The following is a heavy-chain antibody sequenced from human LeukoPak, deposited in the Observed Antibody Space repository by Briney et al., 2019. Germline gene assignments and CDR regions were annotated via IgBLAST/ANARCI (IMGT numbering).Heavy chain of an antibody. CDR3: AKDLAGGXGXSXX. V-gene: IGHV3-23*01. Sequence: GGSLTLSCAASAFTFSRHSMSWVRQAPENVLEWVAAISGSGDTTYSADSVTGRFTISSDNSKNTLYLHMNSLRAEDTAVYYCAKDLAGGXGXSXXWGXXXLV. J-gene: IGHJ1*01. D-gene: IGHD6-19*01. CDR2: ISGSGDTT. CDR1: AFTFSRHS.